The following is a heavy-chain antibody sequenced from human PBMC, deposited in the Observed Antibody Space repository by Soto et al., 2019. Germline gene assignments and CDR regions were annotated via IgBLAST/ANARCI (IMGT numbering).Heavy chain of an antibody. V-gene: IGHV3-30*18. Sequence: GGSLRLSCAASGFTFSSYGMHWVRQAPGKGLEWVAVISYDGSNKYYADSVKGRFTISRDNSKNTLYLQMNSLRAEDTAVYYCAKASPGGTSYYYYYGMDVWGQGTTVTVSS. CDR1: GFTFSSYG. J-gene: IGHJ6*02. D-gene: IGHD6-13*01. CDR3: AKASPGGTSYYYYYGMDV. CDR2: ISYDGSNK.